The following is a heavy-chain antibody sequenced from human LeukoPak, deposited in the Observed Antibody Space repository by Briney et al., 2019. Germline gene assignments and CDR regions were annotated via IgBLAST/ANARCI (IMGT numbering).Heavy chain of an antibody. CDR1: GGSISSGDYY. J-gene: IGHJ5*02. CDR2: TYYSGST. Sequence: PSETLSLTSTVSGGSISSGDYYWSWIRQPPGKGLEWIGYTYYSGSTYYNPSLKNRVSISVDTSKNQFSLNLSSVTAADTAVYYCARPYYYDSRIDPWGQGTLVTVSS. D-gene: IGHD3-22*01. CDR3: ARPYYYDSRIDP. V-gene: IGHV4-30-4*01.